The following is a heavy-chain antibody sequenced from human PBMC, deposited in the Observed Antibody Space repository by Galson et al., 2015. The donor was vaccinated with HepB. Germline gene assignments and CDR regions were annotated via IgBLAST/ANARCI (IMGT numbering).Heavy chain of an antibody. V-gene: IGHV3-33*08. D-gene: IGHD5-18*01. CDR2: IWYDGSNK. CDR1: RFTFSSYG. CDR3: ARDENSYGPFDY. J-gene: IGHJ4*02. Sequence: SLRLSCAASRFTFSSYGMHWVRQAPGKGLEWVAVIWYDGSNKYYADSVKGRFTISRDNSKNTLYLQMNSLRAEDTAVYYCARDENSYGPFDYWGQGTLVTVSS.